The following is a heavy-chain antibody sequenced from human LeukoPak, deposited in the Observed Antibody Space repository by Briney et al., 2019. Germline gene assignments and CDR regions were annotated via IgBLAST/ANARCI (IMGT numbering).Heavy chain of an antibody. CDR3: ARHRIAVRFDP. CDR2: INHSGST. Sequence: PSETLSLTCAVYGGSFSGYYWSWIRQPPGKGLEWIGEINHSGSTNYNPSLKSRVTISVDTSKNQFSLKLSSVTAADTAVYYYARHRIAVRFDPWGQGTLVTVSS. D-gene: IGHD6-19*01. J-gene: IGHJ5*02. CDR1: GGSFSGYY. V-gene: IGHV4-34*01.